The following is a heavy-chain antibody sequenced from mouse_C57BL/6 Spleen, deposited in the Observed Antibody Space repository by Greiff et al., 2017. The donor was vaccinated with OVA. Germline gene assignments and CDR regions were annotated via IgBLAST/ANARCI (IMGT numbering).Heavy chain of an antibody. V-gene: IGHV5-4*01. D-gene: IGHD2-5*01. Sequence: EVQGVESGGGLVKPGGSLKLSCAASGFTFSSYAMSWVRQTPEKRLAWVATISDGGSYTYYPDNVKGRFTISRDNAKNNLYLQMSHLKSEDTAMYYCARGSNYEDYAMGYWGQGTSVTVSS. CDR3: ARGSNYEDYAMGY. CDR1: GFTFSSYA. CDR2: ISDGGSYT. J-gene: IGHJ4*01.